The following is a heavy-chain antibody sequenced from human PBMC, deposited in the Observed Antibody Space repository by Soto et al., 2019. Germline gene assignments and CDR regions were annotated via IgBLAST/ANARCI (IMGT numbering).Heavy chain of an antibody. CDR3: ARPTSDY. Sequence: SETLSLTCTVSGGSISSSSYYWGWIRQPRGKGVEWIGSIYYSGSSYYNPSLKSRVTISVDTSKNQFSLKLSSVTAADTAVYYCARPTSDYWGQGTLVTVSS. CDR2: IYYSGSS. V-gene: IGHV4-39*01. CDR1: GGSISSSSYY. J-gene: IGHJ4*02.